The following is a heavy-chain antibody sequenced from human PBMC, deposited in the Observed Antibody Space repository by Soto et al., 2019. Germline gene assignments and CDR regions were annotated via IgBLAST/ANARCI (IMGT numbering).Heavy chain of an antibody. V-gene: IGHV1-2*02. J-gene: IGHJ6*02. CDR1: GYILTGYS. D-gene: IGHD5-18*01. CDR3: ARGYGSSPNMELRFGMDV. CDR2: IDPNSGAT. Sequence: QVYLVQSGAEVRRPGASVKVSCTAFGYILTGYSLHWVRLAPGQGLEWMGWIDPNSGATNSAERFHGRVSMTRDTSISAAYLELSSLRSDDTAVYYCARGYGSSPNMELRFGMDVWGQGTTISVSS.